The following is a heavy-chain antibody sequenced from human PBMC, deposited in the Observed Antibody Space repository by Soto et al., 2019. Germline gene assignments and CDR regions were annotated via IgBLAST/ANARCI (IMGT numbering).Heavy chain of an antibody. CDR2: IYPGDSDT. D-gene: IGHD3-10*01. CDR3: AGGGVRGVITRTRDYYGMDV. V-gene: IGHV5-51*01. CDR1: GYSFTSYW. Sequence: GESLKISCKGSGYSFTSYWIGWVRQMPGKGLEWMGIIYPGDSDTRYSPSFQGQVTVSADKSISTAYLQWSSLKASDTAMYYCAGGGVRGVITRTRDYYGMDVWGQGTTVTVSS. J-gene: IGHJ6*02.